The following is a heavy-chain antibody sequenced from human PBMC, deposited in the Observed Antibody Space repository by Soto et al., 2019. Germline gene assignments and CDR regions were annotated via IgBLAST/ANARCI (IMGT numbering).Heavy chain of an antibody. CDR1: GFTFTSYA. D-gene: IGHD4-17*01. CDR3: ARGSAYSDYDLEY. J-gene: IGHJ4*02. V-gene: IGHV3-23*01. Sequence: EVQLLESGGGLVRPRGSLRLSCAASGFTFTSYAMTWVRQAPGKGLEWVSGISGTGGSTYYADSVKGRFTISRDKSKNTLYLHVNSLRAEDTAVYYCARGSAYSDYDLEYWGQGTLVTVSS. CDR2: ISGTGGST.